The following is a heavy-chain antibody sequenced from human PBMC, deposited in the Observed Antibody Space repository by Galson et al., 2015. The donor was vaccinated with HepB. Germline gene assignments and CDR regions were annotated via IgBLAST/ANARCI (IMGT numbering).Heavy chain of an antibody. Sequence: SLRLSCAASGFTFSSYSMNWVRQAPGKGLEWVSSISSSSSYIYYADSVKGRFTISRDNAKNSLYLQMNSLRAEDTAVYYCARVRHDFGVNWFDPWGQGTLVTVSS. J-gene: IGHJ5*02. CDR1: GFTFSSYS. V-gene: IGHV3-21*01. D-gene: IGHD3-3*01. CDR3: ARVRHDFGVNWFDP. CDR2: ISSSSSYI.